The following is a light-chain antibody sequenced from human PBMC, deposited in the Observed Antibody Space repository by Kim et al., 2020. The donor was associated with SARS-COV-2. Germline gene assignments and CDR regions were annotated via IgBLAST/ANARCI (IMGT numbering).Light chain of an antibody. CDR1: SSDIGGYSS. CDR2: DVS. J-gene: IGLJ1*01. V-gene: IGLV2-14*03. CDR3: NSDTSSSTIV. Sequence: GQSITIACTGTSSDIGGYSSVAWYQQHPGKAHKLMISDVSKRPSGVSYRCSGSKAGNTDSLTISGLQAEGEADYYCNSDTSSSTIVFGTGTKITIL.